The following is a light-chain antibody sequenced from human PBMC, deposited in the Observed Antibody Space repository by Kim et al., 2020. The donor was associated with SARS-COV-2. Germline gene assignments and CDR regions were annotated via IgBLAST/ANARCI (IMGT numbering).Light chain of an antibody. V-gene: IGLV1-40*01. Sequence: QSVLTQPPSVSGAPGQRVTISCAGSSSNIGAGYHVHWYQHLPGTAPKLLIYGSSNRPSGVPDRFSGSKSGTSASLAIDGLQTEDEADYYCQSYDSSLSGPYVFGSGTKVTVL. CDR2: GSS. CDR3: QSYDSSLSGPYV. J-gene: IGLJ1*01. CDR1: SSNIGAGYH.